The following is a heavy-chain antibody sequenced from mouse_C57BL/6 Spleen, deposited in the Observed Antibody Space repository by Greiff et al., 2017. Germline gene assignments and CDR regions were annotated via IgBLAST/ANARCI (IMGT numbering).Heavy chain of an antibody. Sequence: EVQRVESGGGLVKPGGSLKLSCAASGFTFSSYTMSWVRQTPEKRLEWVATISGGGGNTYYPDSVKGRFTISRDNAKNTLYLQMSSLRSEDTALYYCARENYGYAMDYWGQGTSVTVSS. D-gene: IGHD1-1*01. V-gene: IGHV5-9*01. CDR3: ARENYGYAMDY. J-gene: IGHJ4*01. CDR2: ISGGGGNT. CDR1: GFTFSSYT.